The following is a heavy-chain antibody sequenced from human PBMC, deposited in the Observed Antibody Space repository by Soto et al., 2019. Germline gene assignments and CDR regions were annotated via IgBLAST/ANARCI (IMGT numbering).Heavy chain of an antibody. CDR3: ARDPGGATGFDP. Sequence: QVRLVQSGAEVKRPGASVKVSCKTYGYSFTVYGISWVRQAPGQGLEWMGWMSTYTGDTNYARKFRGRVTMTTDISASPASMELRSLTADDTAVYYCARDPGGATGFDPWGQGTPVIVST. V-gene: IGHV1-18*01. J-gene: IGHJ5*02. CDR1: GYSFTVYG. D-gene: IGHD3-10*01. CDR2: MSTYTGDT.